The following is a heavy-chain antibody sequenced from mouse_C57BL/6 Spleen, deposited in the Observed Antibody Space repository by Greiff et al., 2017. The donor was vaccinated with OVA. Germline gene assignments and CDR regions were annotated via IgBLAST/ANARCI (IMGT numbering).Heavy chain of an antibody. D-gene: IGHD2-2*01. CDR3: ARWGGYEYYAMDY. CDR2: IDPSDSET. J-gene: IGHJ4*01. Sequence: QVQLQQPGAELVRPGSSVKLSCKASGYTFTSYWMHWVKQRPIQGLEWIGNIDPSDSETHYNQKFKDKATLTVDKSSSTAYMQLSSLTSEDSAVYYCARWGGYEYYAMDYWGQGTSVTVSS. CDR1: GYTFTSYW. V-gene: IGHV1-52*01.